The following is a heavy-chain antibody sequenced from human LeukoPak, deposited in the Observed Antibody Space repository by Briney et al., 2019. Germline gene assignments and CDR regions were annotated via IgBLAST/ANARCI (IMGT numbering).Heavy chain of an antibody. CDR2: MNPANGNT. J-gene: IGHJ4*02. CDR3: ARGFTYGHPLDS. CDR1: GYTFTSYD. D-gene: IGHD3-10*01. V-gene: IGHV1-8*01. Sequence: ASVKVSCKASGYTFTSYDVNWARQVTGQRLEWMGWMNPANGNTGYVQNFQGRVTMTRDTSITTAYMELSSLTSEDTAVYYCARGFTYGHPLDSWGQGTLVIVSS.